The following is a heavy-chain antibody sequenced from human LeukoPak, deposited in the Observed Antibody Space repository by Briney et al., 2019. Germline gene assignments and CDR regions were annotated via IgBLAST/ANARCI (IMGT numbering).Heavy chain of an antibody. Sequence: SQTLSLTCAISGDTFSSNSAAWNWLRQPPSRGLEWLVRTYYRSKCYNDYAVSVKSRITINPDTSKNQFSLQLNSVTPEDTAVYYCARGEGYSSSWCAFDIWGQGTMVTVSS. J-gene: IGHJ3*02. V-gene: IGHV6-1*01. D-gene: IGHD6-13*01. CDR2: TYYRSKCYN. CDR1: GDTFSSNSAA. CDR3: ARGEGYSSSWCAFDI.